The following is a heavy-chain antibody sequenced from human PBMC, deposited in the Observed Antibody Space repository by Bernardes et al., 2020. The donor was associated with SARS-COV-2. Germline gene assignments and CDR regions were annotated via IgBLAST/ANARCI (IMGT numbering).Heavy chain of an antibody. V-gene: IGHV4-38-2*01. CDR1: GYSISSGFY. J-gene: IGHJ4*02. Sequence: SETLSLTCAVSGYSISSGFYWGWVRRPPGKGLEWIGSIYLGGSTYYNPFLKSRVTMSADTSKNHFSLRLSSVTAADTAVYYCARGSDYSTSFDYWGQGTLVTVSS. CDR2: IYLGGST. CDR3: ARGSDYSTSFDY. D-gene: IGHD2-2*01.